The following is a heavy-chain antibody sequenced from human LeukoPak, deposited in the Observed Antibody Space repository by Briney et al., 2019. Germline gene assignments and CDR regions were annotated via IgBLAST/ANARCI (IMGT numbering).Heavy chain of an antibody. CDR1: GGSISSSSYY. CDR2: IYYSGNT. Sequence: SETLSLTCTVSGGSISSSSYYWGWIRQPPGKGLEWIGSIYYSGNTYYNPSLKSRVTISVDTSKNQFSLKLSSVTAADTAVYYCARWVAYYYDSSGYQDAFDIWGQGTMVTVSS. D-gene: IGHD3-22*01. V-gene: IGHV4-39*01. CDR3: ARWVAYYYDSSGYQDAFDI. J-gene: IGHJ3*02.